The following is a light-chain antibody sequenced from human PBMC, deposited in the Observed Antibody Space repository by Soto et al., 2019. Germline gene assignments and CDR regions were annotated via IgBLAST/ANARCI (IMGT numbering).Light chain of an antibody. CDR3: QQYNTLNT. Sequence: EIAMTQSPATQSVSPGQRATLSCRASQNVNSNLAWYQQKPGHAPSLLMYNVSTRATGFPARFSGSGSGTEFTLTISSLQSEDSAIYYCQQYNTLNTFGQGTKLEIK. CDR1: QNVNSN. V-gene: IGKV3-15*01. J-gene: IGKJ2*01. CDR2: NVS.